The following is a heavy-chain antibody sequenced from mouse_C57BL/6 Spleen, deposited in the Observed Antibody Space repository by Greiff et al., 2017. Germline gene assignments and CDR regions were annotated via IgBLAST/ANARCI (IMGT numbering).Heavy chain of an antibody. CDR2: IYPGNSDT. CDR1: GYTFTSFW. V-gene: IGHV1-5*01. J-gene: IGHJ2*01. D-gene: IGHD1-1*01. CDR3: TRRGTTVVYFDD. Sequence: VQLQQSGTVLARPGASVKMSCKTSGYTFTSFWMHWVKQRPGQGLEWIGAIYPGNSDTSYNQKFTGKAKLTAVTSASTAYMELSSLTNEDSAVDYCTRRGTTVVYFDDWGQGTTRTVSS.